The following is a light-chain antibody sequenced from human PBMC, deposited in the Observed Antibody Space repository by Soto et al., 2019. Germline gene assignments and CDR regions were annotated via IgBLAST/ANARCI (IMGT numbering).Light chain of an antibody. CDR3: SSYTTGSTRV. V-gene: IGLV2-14*01. Sequence: QSVLTQPASVSGSPGQSIAISCTGSSSDVGIYNYVSWYQQHPGKVPKLITYEVSNRPSGVSNRFSGSKSGNTASLTISGLQAEDEADYYCSSYTTGSTRVFGTGTKVTVL. CDR2: EVS. CDR1: SSDVGIYNY. J-gene: IGLJ1*01.